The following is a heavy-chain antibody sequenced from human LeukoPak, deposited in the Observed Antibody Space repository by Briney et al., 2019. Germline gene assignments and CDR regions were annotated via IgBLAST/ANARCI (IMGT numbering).Heavy chain of an antibody. CDR1: GYTFTNYA. V-gene: IGHV1-3*01. D-gene: IGHD6-13*01. CDR2: VNAGNGNT. Sequence: ASVNVSCKASGYTFTNYAMHWVRQAPGQRLEWMGWVNAGNGNTKYSQKFQGRVTITRDTSASTAYMELSSLRSEDTAVYYCARVYSSSWWGYFDYWGQGTLVTVSS. J-gene: IGHJ4*02. CDR3: ARVYSSSWWGYFDY.